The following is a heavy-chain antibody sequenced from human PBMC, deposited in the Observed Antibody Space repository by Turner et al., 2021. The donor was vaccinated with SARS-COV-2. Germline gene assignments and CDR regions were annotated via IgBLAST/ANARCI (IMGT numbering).Heavy chain of an antibody. CDR2: FYKIGSN. CDR1: GGSFSSKS. V-gene: IGHV4-59*08. D-gene: IGHD3-3*01. J-gene: IGHJ6*02. Sequence: QVQLQESGPGLVRPSETLSLPCTVPGGSFSSKSWSWSRQSPGRGLEWIGYFYKIGSNDYNPTLRSRVTISVDTSKNQLSLNLISMTAADTAVYYCASDSDSTFEGAPDWGSIFGVVGIYGMDVWGQGTTVTVSS. CDR3: ASDSDSTFEGAPDWGSIFGVVGIYGMDV.